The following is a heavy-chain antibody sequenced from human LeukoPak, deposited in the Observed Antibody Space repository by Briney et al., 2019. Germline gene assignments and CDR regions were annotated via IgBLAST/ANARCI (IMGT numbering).Heavy chain of an antibody. Sequence: PSETLSLTCTVSAGSISSYYWGWIRHPPGKGLEWIGYICYGGNNKYNPSLKSRLTITVNATKKQSSLKQSSMTAADTAAYYFARTDNCGKQDYLGRGTLVTVSS. J-gene: IGHJ4*02. V-gene: IGHV4-59*01. CDR1: AGSISSYY. D-gene: IGHD1-20*01. CDR3: ARTDNCGKQDY. CDR2: ICYGGNN.